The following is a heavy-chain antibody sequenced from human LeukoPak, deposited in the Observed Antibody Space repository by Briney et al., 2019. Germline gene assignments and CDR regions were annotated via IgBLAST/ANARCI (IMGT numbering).Heavy chain of an antibody. CDR2: IYDSEGT. V-gene: IGHV4-30-2*01. D-gene: IGHD6-13*01. CDR1: GVSISNAGYL. Sequence: SETLSLTCTVSGVSISNAGYLWSWIRQPPGKGLEYIGYIYDSEGTYYNPSLKSRVTVSVDRSKNQFSLKVYSVSAADTAVYYCARDMPVAAAGREGPLVYWGQGTLVTVSS. CDR3: ARDMPVAAAGREGPLVY. J-gene: IGHJ4*02.